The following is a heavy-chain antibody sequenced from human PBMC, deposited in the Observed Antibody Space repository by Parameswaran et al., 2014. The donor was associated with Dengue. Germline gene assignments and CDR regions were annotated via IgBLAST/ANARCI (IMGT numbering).Heavy chain of an antibody. J-gene: IGHJ6*02. V-gene: IGHV1-2*02. D-gene: IGHD6-25*01. CDR2: INPNSGGT. CDR3: ANSGGYIDYYYYGMDV. Sequence: VRQPWTRLEWMGWINPNSGGTNYAQKFQGRVTMTRDTSISTAYMELSRLRSDDTAVYYCANSGGYIDYYYYGMDVWGQGTTVTVSS.